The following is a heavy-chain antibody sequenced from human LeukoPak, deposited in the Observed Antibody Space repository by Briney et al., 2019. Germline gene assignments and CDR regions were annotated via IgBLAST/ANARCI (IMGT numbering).Heavy chain of an antibody. Sequence: QTGGSLRLSCAASGFTFSSYAMSWVRQAPGKGLEWVSVISAGGGTTYYADSVKGRFTISRDNSKNTLYLQINSLRAEDTAVYYCAKRYSSGAFDYWGQGTLVTVSP. CDR3: AKRYSSGAFDY. CDR1: GFTFSSYA. J-gene: IGHJ4*02. D-gene: IGHD6-19*01. V-gene: IGHV3-23*01. CDR2: ISAGGGTT.